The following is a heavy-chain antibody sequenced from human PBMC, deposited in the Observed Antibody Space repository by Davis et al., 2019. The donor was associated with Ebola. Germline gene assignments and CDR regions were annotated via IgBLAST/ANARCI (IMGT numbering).Heavy chain of an antibody. J-gene: IGHJ4*02. V-gene: IGHV5-51*01. Sequence: PGGSLRLSCKGSGYSFSGYWIGWVRQMPGKGLEWMGIIYPGDSDTRYSPSFQGQVTISADKSISTAYLQWSSLKASDTAMYYCARQDGYGIYYFDSWGQGTLVTVSS. CDR2: IYPGDSDT. D-gene: IGHD5-24*01. CDR3: ARQDGYGIYYFDS. CDR1: GYSFSGYW.